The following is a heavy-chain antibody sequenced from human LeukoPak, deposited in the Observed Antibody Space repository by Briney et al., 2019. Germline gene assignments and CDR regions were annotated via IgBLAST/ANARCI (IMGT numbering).Heavy chain of an antibody. J-gene: IGHJ4*02. V-gene: IGHV3-21*01. CDR2: ISSSSSYI. CDR3: ARVYYDSSGYYQLDY. D-gene: IGHD3-22*01. CDR1: GFTFSSYN. Sequence: PGGSLRLSCAASGFTFSSYNMNWVRQAPGKGLEWVSSISSSSSYIYYVDSVKGRFTISRDNAKNSLYLQMNSLRAEDTAAYYCARVYYDSSGYYQLDYWGQGTLVTVSS.